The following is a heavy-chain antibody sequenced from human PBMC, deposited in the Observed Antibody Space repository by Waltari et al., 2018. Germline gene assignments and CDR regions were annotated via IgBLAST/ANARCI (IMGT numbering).Heavy chain of an antibody. CDR3: ARGLRFLEWLSYNWFDP. J-gene: IGHJ5*02. D-gene: IGHD3-3*01. CDR1: GGSISSGSYY. CDR2: IYTSGST. Sequence: QVQLQESGPGLVKPSQTLSLTCTVSGGSISSGSYYWSWIRPPAGKGLELIGRIYTSGSTNYNPSLKSRVTISVDTSKNQFSLKLSSVTAADTAVYYCARGLRFLEWLSYNWFDPWGQGTLVTVSS. V-gene: IGHV4-61*02.